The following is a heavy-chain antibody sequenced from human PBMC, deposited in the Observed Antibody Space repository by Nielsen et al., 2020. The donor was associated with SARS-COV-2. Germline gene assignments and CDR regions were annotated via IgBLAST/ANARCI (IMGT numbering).Heavy chain of an antibody. D-gene: IGHD2-2*01. Sequence: ASVKVSCKASGYTFTSYGISWVRQAPGQGLEWMGWISAYNGNTNYAQKLQGRVTMTEDTSTDTVYMELSSLTSEDTAVYYCARDPDCRGTNCPRVGWFDPWGQGTLVTVSP. CDR1: GYTFTSYG. V-gene: IGHV1-18*01. J-gene: IGHJ5*02. CDR3: ARDPDCRGTNCPRVGWFDP. CDR2: ISAYNGNT.